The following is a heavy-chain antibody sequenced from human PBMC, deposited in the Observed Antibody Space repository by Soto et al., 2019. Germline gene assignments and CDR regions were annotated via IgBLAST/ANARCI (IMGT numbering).Heavy chain of an antibody. CDR3: ARDFMTGDYIHYFDY. D-gene: IGHD4-17*01. J-gene: IGHJ4*02. CDR2: IWYDGSNK. CDR1: GFTFSSYG. Sequence: GGSLRLSCAASGFTFSSYGMHWVRQAPGKGLEWVAVIWYDGSNKNYADSVKVRFTISRDNSKNTLYLQMNSLRAEDTAVYYFARDFMTGDYIHYFDYWGQGTLVTVSS. V-gene: IGHV3-33*01.